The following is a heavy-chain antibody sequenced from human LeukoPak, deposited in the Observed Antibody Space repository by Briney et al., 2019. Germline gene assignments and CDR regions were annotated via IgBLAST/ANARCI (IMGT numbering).Heavy chain of an antibody. Sequence: ASVKVSCKASGYTFTGYYMHWVRQAPGHGLVWMGGIKPNGGGTHYAQKCHGRVTITRDTSISTPSMELSKLRYDDTAVYYCARDVWGVLAFDIWGQGTMVTVSS. V-gene: IGHV1-2*02. CDR3: ARDVWGVLAFDI. CDR1: GYTFTGYY. CDR2: IKPNGGGT. J-gene: IGHJ3*02. D-gene: IGHD2-8*01.